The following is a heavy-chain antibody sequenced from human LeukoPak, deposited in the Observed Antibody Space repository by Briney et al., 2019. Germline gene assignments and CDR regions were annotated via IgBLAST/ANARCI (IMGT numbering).Heavy chain of an antibody. CDR3: ARGVGRGHYYGMDV. CDR1: GGSLSGYY. Sequence: TSETLSLTCAVYGGSLSGYYWSWIRQPPGKGLEWIGEINHSGSTNYNPSLKSRVTISVDTSKNQFSLKLSSVTAADTAVYYCARGVGRGHYYGMDVWGQGTTVTVSS. J-gene: IGHJ6*02. D-gene: IGHD3-10*01. V-gene: IGHV4-34*01. CDR2: INHSGST.